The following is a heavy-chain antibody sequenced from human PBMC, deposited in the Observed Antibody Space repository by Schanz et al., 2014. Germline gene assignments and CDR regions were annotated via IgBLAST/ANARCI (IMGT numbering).Heavy chain of an antibody. J-gene: IGHJ4*02. CDR1: GYIFTSYA. CDR2: INTDTGNP. V-gene: IGHV7-4-1*02. CDR3: ARHERFEELSVVDY. D-gene: IGHD3-10*01. Sequence: QVQLVQSGSQLKKPGASVKISCKASGYIFTSYALNWVRQAPGQGLEWMGYINTDTGNPTAAQGFKGRFVFSLYTSVKTAYLQINSLRPEDTAVYFCARHERFEELSVVDYWGQGTRVTVSS.